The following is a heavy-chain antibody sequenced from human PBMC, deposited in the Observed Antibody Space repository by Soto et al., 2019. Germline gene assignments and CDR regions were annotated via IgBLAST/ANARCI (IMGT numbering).Heavy chain of an antibody. CDR2: IYPGDSDT. CDR3: ETQQQLALFDY. V-gene: IGHV5-51*01. CDR1: GYSFTSYW. J-gene: IGHJ4*02. Sequence: LKISCKASGYSFTSYWIGWVRQMPGKGLEWMGIIYPGDSDTRYSPSFQGQVTISADKSISTAYLQWSSLKASDTAMYYCETQQQLALFDYWGQGTLVTVSS. D-gene: IGHD6-13*01.